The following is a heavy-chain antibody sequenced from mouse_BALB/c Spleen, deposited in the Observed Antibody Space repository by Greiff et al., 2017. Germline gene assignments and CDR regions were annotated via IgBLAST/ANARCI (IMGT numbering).Heavy chain of an antibody. Sequence: VQLQESGPDLVKPSQSLSLTCTATGYSITSGYSWHWIRQFPGNKLEWMGYIHYSGSTNYNPSLKSRISITPDTSKNQFFLQLNSVTTEDTATYYCATTGNGGLAMDYWGQGTSVTVSS. CDR1: GYSITSGYS. CDR3: ATTGNGGLAMDY. CDR2: IHYSGST. D-gene: IGHD1-2*01. V-gene: IGHV3-1*02. J-gene: IGHJ4*01.